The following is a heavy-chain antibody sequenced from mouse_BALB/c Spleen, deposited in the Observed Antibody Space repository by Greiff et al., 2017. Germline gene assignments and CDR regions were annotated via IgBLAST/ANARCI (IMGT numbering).Heavy chain of an antibody. V-gene: IGHV5-6-3*01. J-gene: IGHJ4*01. CDR2: INSNGGST. D-gene: IGHD2-4*01. CDR1: GFTFSSYG. Sequence: EVQLVESGGGLVQPGGSLKLSCAASGFTFSSYGMSWVRQTPDKRLELVATINSNGGSTYYPDSVKGRFTISRDNAKNTLYLQMSSLKSEDTAMYYCARGGRLRVGAAMDYWGQGTSVTVSS. CDR3: ARGGRLRVGAAMDY.